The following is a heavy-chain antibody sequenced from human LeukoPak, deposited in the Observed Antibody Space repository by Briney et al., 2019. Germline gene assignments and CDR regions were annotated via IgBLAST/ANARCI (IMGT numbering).Heavy chain of an antibody. V-gene: IGHV3-21*01. CDR3: ARALPGYYDSRGRYYYMDV. D-gene: IGHD3-22*01. CDR1: TFSFSSYS. Sequence: GGSLRLSCADSTFSFSSYSMNWVRQAPGKGLEWVSSISSSSSYIYYIDSVRGRFTISRDNAKNSLYLQMHSLRAEDTAVYYCARALPGYYDSRGRYYYMDVWGRGTTVTVSS. J-gene: IGHJ6*03. CDR2: ISSSSSYI.